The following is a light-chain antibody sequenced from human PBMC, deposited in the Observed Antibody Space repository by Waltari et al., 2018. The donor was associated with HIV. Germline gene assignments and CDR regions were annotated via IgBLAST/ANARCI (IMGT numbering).Light chain of an antibody. CDR2: EVN. CDR3: CSYAGTYTYVL. Sequence: QSALTQPRPVSGSPGQSVTISSTGTSSAVGCYDFVSWYLQHRGKVPKLMIYEVNKRPSGVPDRFSGSKSGNTASLTISGLQTEDEADYFCCSYAGTYTYVLFGGGTKLTVL. V-gene: IGLV2-11*01. J-gene: IGLJ3*02. CDR1: SSAVGCYDF.